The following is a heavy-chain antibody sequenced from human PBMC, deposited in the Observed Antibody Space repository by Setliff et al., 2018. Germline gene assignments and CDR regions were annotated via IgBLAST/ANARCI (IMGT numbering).Heavy chain of an antibody. D-gene: IGHD1-1*01. V-gene: IGHV4-31*03. J-gene: IGHJ3*02. CDR1: GGSISSGGYY. CDR3: ARDSLTTLRGRSFDI. Sequence: PSETLSLTCTVSGGSISSGGYYWSWIRQHPGKGLEWIGYIYYSGSTYYNPSLKSRVTISVDTSKNQFSLKLSSVTAADTAVYYCARDSLTTLRGRSFDIWGQGTMVTVSS. CDR2: IYYSGST.